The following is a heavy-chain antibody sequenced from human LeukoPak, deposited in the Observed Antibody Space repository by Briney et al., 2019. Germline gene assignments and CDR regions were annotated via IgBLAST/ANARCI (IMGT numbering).Heavy chain of an antibody. CDR2: IDDDGSDT. J-gene: IGHJ4*02. V-gene: IGHV3-74*01. CDR3: ARVGALWYPDY. D-gene: IGHD1-26*01. CDR1: GFTFSRYW. Sequence: GESLRLSCAAPGFTFSRYWMHWVRQAPGKGLVWVSRIDDDGSDTDYADSVKGRFTISRDNTKNTLYLQMNSLRAEDTAVYYCARVGALWYPDYWGQGTLVTVSS.